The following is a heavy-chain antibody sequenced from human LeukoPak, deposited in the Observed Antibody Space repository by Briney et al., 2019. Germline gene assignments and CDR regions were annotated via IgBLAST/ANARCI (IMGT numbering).Heavy chain of an antibody. CDR2: IYPSDSET. J-gene: IGHJ4*02. V-gene: IGHV5-51*01. CDR1: GYSFISYW. Sequence: GESLKISCKGSGYSFISYWIGWVRLMPGIGLEWMGIIYPSDSETRYSPSFQDQVTISVDKSISTAYLQWSSLKASDTAMYYCARLLIVGAHSGHYYFDSWGQGTLVTVSS. D-gene: IGHD1-26*01. CDR3: ARLLIVGAHSGHYYFDS.